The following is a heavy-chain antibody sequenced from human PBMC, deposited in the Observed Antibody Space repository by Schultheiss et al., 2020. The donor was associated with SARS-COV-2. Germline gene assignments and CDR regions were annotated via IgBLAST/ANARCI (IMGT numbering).Heavy chain of an antibody. J-gene: IGHJ5*02. V-gene: IGHV4-30-4*01. Sequence: SETLSLTCTVSGGSISSGDYYWSWIRQPPGKGLEWIGYIYYSGSTYYNPSLKSRVTISVDTSKNQFSLKLSSVTAADTAVYYCARHHHDYTNWFDPWGQGTLVTVSS. CDR2: IYYSGST. D-gene: IGHD4-11*01. CDR1: GGSISSGDYY. CDR3: ARHHHDYTNWFDP.